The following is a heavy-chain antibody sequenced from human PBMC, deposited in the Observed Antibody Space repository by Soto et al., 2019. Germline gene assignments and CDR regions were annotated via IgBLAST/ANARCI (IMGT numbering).Heavy chain of an antibody. CDR1: GGSVSSTF. V-gene: IGHV4-59*08. CDR3: ARRKGYWSAKEAFEL. D-gene: IGHD2-15*01. Sequence: QVQLQESGPGLVKPSETLSLTCTVSGGSVSSTFWNWFRQAPGKGLEWIGYINHSGSSNYSPSLKSRVTMAVDTSERQFSLKLNSLSAADTAVYYCARRKGYWSAKEAFELWGQGTLVTVSS. J-gene: IGHJ3*01. CDR2: INHSGSS.